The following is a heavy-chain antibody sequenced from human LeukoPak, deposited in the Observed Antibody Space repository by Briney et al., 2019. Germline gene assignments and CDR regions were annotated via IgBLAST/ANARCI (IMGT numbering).Heavy chain of an antibody. CDR3: AKGGRGNGEVY. Sequence: WVANIKQDGSEKNYVDSVKGRFTISRDNAKSSLFLQMNDLRAEDTAVYYCAKGGRGNGEVYWGQGTLVTVSS. D-gene: IGHD2-8*01. J-gene: IGHJ4*02. CDR2: IKQDGSEK. V-gene: IGHV3-7*01.